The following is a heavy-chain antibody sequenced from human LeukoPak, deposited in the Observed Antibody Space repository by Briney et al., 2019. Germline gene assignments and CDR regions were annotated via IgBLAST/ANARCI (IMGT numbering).Heavy chain of an antibody. Sequence: SETLSLTCTVSGGSISGYYWSWIRQPAGKGLEWIGRVYTSGSTHYNPSLKSRVTMSVDTSKNQFSLKLSSVTAADTAVYYCARLITGTTTAFDIWGQGTVVTVSS. J-gene: IGHJ3*02. CDR3: ARLITGTTTAFDI. CDR2: VYTSGST. V-gene: IGHV4-4*07. CDR1: GGSISGYY. D-gene: IGHD1-7*01.